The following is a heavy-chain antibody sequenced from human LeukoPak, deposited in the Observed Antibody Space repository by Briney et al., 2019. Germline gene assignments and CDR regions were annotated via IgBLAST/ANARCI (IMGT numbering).Heavy chain of an antibody. CDR1: GGSFSGYY. V-gene: IGHV4-34*01. D-gene: IGHD3-10*01. CDR3: ATMVRGVIWAFDI. CDR2: INHSGST. Sequence: PSETLSLTCAVYGGSFSGYYWSWIRQPPGKGLEWIGEINHSGSTNYNPSLKRRVTISVDTSKNQFSLKLSSVTAADTAVYYCATMVRGVIWAFDILGQGTMVTVSS. J-gene: IGHJ3*02.